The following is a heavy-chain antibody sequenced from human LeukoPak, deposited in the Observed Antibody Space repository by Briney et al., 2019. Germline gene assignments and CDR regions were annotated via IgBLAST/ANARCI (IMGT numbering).Heavy chain of an antibody. Sequence: GGSLRLSCAASGFTVSSNYMSWVRQAPGKRLEWVSVIYSGGGTYNADSVKGRFTISRDNSKNTLYLQMNSLRAEDTAVYYCARAGILTGYYLDYWGQGTLVTVSS. J-gene: IGHJ4*02. CDR1: GFTVSSNY. D-gene: IGHD3-9*01. V-gene: IGHV3-66*01. CDR2: IYSGGGT. CDR3: ARAGILTGYYLDY.